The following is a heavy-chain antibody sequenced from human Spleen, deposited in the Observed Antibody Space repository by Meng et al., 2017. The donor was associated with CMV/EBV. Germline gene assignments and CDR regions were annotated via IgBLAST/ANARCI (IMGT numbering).Heavy chain of an antibody. D-gene: IGHD6-19*01. Sequence: QVTLQPWGAGLLKPSETLSLTCAVYGGSFSGYYWSWIRQPPGKGLEWIGEINHSGSTNYNPSLKSRVTISVDTSKNQFSLKLSSVTAADTAVYYCAGGYSSGWYWFDPWGQGTLVTVSS. CDR3: AGGYSSGWYWFDP. CDR1: GGSFSGYY. V-gene: IGHV4-34*01. J-gene: IGHJ5*02. CDR2: INHSGST.